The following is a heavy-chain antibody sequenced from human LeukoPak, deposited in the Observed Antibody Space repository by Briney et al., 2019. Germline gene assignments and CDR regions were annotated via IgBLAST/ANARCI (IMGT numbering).Heavy chain of an antibody. D-gene: IGHD3-10*01. J-gene: IGHJ4*02. CDR2: ITAHNGNT. Sequence: ASVKVSCQASGYTFTNYGISWLRQAPGQGLEWMGCITAHNGNTHYAQKLQGRVIMTTDTLTSTAYMELRTLTSKDTAVYFCAREPMVRGVITHAFDNWGQGTLVTVSS. CDR1: GYTFTNYG. V-gene: IGHV1-18*01. CDR3: AREPMVRGVITHAFDN.